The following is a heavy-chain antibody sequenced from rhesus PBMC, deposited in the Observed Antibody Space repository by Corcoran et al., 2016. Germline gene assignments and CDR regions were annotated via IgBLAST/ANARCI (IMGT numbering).Heavy chain of an antibody. CDR2: IYGVSGST. CDR1: GGSISSSNW. CDR3: ARHVAFDF. V-gene: IGHV4-65*01. J-gene: IGHJ3*01. Sequence: QVQLQESGPGLVKPSETLSLTCAVSGGSISSSNWWSWIRQSPGKGLEWIGYIYGVSGSTSHNPSLKRRVTLSTEPSKNQFSLKLSSVTAADTAVYYCARHVAFDFWGQGLRVTVSS.